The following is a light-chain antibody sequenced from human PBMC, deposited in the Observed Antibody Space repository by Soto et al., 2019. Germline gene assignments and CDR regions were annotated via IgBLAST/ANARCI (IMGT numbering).Light chain of an antibody. CDR1: SSDVGSYNR. CDR2: DVS. CDR3: SSYTSRNTYV. V-gene: IGLV2-18*02. Sequence: SGSPGNSVAISCTGTSSDVGSYNRVSWYQQPPGSAPKLMIYDVSNRPSGVPDRFSGSKSGNAASLTISGLQAEDEADYYCSSYTSRNTYVFGTGTKVPV. J-gene: IGLJ1*01.